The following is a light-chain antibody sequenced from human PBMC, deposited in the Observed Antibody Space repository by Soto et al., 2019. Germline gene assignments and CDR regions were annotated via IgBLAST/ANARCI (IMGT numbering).Light chain of an antibody. J-gene: IGKJ1*01. CDR2: GAS. CDR1: QTVSSTY. V-gene: IGKV3-20*01. Sequence: EIVLTQCPGTLSLSPGERATLSCRASQTVSSTYLVWYQQKPGQAPRLLIYGASNRAPGLSDRFSGSGSGTDFTLTISRLEPEDFAVYYCHQCGNSWWTFGQGTKVDIK. CDR3: HQCGNSWWT.